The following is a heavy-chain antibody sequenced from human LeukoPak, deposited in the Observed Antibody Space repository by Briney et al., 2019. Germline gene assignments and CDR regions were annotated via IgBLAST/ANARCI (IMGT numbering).Heavy chain of an antibody. V-gene: IGHV3-15*07. CDR1: SFTTAW. J-gene: IGHJ4*02. Sequence: GGSLSLSCVTSSFTTAWMNWVRQAPGKGLEWVGRVQSKIHGGTIDYAAPVKGRFTISREDSKNTLSLQMNSLRAEDTAVYYCAKQLGYCNGGSCYFPYWGQGTLVTVSS. D-gene: IGHD2-15*01. CDR3: AKQLGYCNGGSCYFPY. CDR2: VQSKIHGGTI.